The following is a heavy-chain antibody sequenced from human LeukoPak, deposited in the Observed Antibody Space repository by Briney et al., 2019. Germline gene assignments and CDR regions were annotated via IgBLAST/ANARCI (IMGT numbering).Heavy chain of an antibody. CDR3: ARKSWYYPKRNYFDY. Sequence: SEALSLTCAVYGGSFSGYYWSWIRQPPGKGLEWIGEINHSGSTNYNPSLKSRVTISVDTSKNQFSLKLSSVTAADTAVYYCARKSWYYPKRNYFDYWGQGTLVTVSS. D-gene: IGHD6-13*01. J-gene: IGHJ4*02. CDR2: INHSGST. CDR1: GGSFSGYY. V-gene: IGHV4-34*01.